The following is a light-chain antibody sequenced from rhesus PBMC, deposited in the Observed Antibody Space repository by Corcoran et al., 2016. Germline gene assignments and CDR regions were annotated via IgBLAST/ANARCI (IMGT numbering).Light chain of an antibody. CDR1: QTSASW. V-gene: IGKV1-22*01. CDR2: KAS. Sequence: DIQMTQSPSSLSASVGDTVTITCRASQTSASWLVWYQQKPGKAPKLRNDKASTLQSGVPSRFTGSGSGTDFTLTTSSLQSEDFATCYCQQYSSGPTFGEGTKVEVK. CDR3: QQYSSGPT. J-gene: IGKJ4*01.